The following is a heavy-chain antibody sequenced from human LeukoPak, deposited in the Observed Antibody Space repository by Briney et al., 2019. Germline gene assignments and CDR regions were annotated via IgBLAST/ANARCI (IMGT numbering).Heavy chain of an antibody. D-gene: IGHD6-19*01. V-gene: IGHV7-4-1*02. CDR3: ARDIEAYSSGWHTVDY. CDR1: GYTFTSYA. J-gene: IGHJ4*02. Sequence: ASVKVSCKASGYTFTSYAMNWVRQAPGQGLEWMGWINTNTGNPTYAQGFTGRFVFSLDTSVSTAYLQISSLKAGDTAVYYCARDIEAYSSGWHTVDYWGQGTLVTVSS. CDR2: INTNTGNP.